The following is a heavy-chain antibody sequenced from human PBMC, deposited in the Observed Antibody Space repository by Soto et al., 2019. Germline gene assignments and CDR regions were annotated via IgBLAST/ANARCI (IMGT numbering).Heavy chain of an antibody. D-gene: IGHD3-10*01. Sequence: SETLSLTCTVSGGSISSGGYYWSWIRQPPGKGLEWIGYIYYSGSTYYNPSLKSRVTISVDTSKNQFSLKLSSVTAADTAVYYCARGGDYDSGVSYWYFDLWGRGTLVTVSS. V-gene: IGHV4-30-4*08. CDR3: ARGGDYDSGVSYWYFDL. CDR2: IYYSGST. J-gene: IGHJ2*01. CDR1: GGSISSGGYY.